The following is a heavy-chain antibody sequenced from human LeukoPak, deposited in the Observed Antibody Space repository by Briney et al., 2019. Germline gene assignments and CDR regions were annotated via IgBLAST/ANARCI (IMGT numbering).Heavy chain of an antibody. CDR3: ARTDVDTAIVLHVRATVDYCYYMDV. J-gene: IGHJ6*03. Sequence: PSETLSLTCAVNGGLVSGYYWGWIRQPPGKGLEWIGDIYHGGSTNYNPSLKSRVTISGDTSKNPFSLKLNTVTVADTAVYYCARTDVDTAIVLHVRATVDYCYYMDVWGKGTTVTVSS. D-gene: IGHD5-18*01. V-gene: IGHV4-34*01. CDR1: GGLVSGYY. CDR2: IYHGGST.